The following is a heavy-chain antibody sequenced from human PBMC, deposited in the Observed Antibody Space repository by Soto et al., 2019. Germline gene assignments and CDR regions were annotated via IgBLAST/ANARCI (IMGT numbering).Heavy chain of an antibody. CDR3: ARGRASSYSSSWSFDY. CDR2: INHSGST. J-gene: IGHJ4*02. V-gene: IGHV4-34*01. CDR1: GGSFSGYY. Sequence: QVQLQQWGAGLLKPSETLSLTCAVYGGSFSGYYWSWIRQPPGKGLEWIGEINHSGSTNYNPSLKSRVTISVDTSKNQFSLKLSSVTAADTAVYYCARGRASSYSSSWSFDYWGQGTLVTVS. D-gene: IGHD6-13*01.